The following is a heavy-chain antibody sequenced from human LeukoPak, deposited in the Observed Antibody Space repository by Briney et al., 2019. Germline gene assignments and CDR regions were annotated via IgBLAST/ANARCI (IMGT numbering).Heavy chain of an antibody. CDR2: ISGSGGST. D-gene: IGHD1/OR15-1a*01. CDR1: GFTFSSYA. CDR3: AKGNGSTNKYYYYMDV. J-gene: IGHJ6*03. Sequence: GGSLRLSCAASGFTFSSYAMSWVRQAPGKGLEWVSAISGSGGSTYYADSVKGRFTISRDNSKNTLYLQMNSLRAEDTAVYYCAKGNGSTNKYYYYMDVWGKGTTVTVSS. V-gene: IGHV3-23*01.